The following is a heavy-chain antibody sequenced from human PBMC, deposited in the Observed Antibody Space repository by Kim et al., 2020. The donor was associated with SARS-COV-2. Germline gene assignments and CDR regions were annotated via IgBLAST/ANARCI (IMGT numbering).Heavy chain of an antibody. CDR1: GFTFSSYA. Sequence: GGSLRLSCAASGFTFSSYAMSWVRQAPGKGLEWVSAISGSGGSTYYADSVKGRFTISRDNYKNTLYLQMNSLRAEDTAVYYCAKDVSRITSFGVVTRGGMDVWGQGTTLTASS. J-gene: IGHJ6*02. CDR3: AKDVSRITSFGVVTRGGMDV. V-gene: IGHV3-23*01. D-gene: IGHD3-3*01. CDR2: ISGSGGST.